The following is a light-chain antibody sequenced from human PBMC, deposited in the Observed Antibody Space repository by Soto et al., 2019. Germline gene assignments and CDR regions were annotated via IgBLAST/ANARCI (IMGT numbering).Light chain of an antibody. CDR3: SSFASSTTWV. CDR1: SSDVGAYNY. J-gene: IGLJ3*02. V-gene: IGLV2-8*01. Sequence: QSALTKPPSASGSPGQSVTISCTGSSSDVGAYNYVSWYQHHAGKAPKLGIYEVTKRPSGVPDRFSGSKSANTASLTVSGLQAEDEADYYCSSFASSTTWVFGGGTKLTVL. CDR2: EVT.